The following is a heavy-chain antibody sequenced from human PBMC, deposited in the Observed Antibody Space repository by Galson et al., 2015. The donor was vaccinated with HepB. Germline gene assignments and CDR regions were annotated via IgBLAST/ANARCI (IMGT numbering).Heavy chain of an antibody. Sequence: SLRLSCAASGFTASSNYMSWVRQAPGKGLEWVSVIYSGGSTYYADSVKGRFTISRDNSKNTLYLQMNSLRAEDTAVYYCATLLGGPRDYYGMDVWGQGTTVTVSS. J-gene: IGHJ6*01. CDR3: ATLLGGPRDYYGMDV. D-gene: IGHD3-16*01. V-gene: IGHV3-66*01. CDR1: GFTASSNY. CDR2: IYSGGST.